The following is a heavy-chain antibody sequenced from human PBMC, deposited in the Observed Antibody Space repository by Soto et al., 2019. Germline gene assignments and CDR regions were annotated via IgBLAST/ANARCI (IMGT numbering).Heavy chain of an antibody. CDR2: ISSDETSI. CDR1: GFTFSNYW. V-gene: IGHV3-74*01. J-gene: IGHJ4*02. Sequence: PGGSLRLSCAASGFTFSNYWMHWVRQAPGKGLVWVSRISSDETSISYVDSVKGRFTISRDNARNTLYLQMNSLRAEDTAVYYCARDRYGDIDYWGQGTVVTVSS. D-gene: IGHD4-17*01. CDR3: ARDRYGDIDY.